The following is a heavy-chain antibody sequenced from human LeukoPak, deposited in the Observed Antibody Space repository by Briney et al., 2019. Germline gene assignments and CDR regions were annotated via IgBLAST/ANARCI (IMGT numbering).Heavy chain of an antibody. CDR2: VYYSGST. D-gene: IGHD2-21*02. Sequence: PSETLSLTCTVSGGSISSFYWNWIRQPPGKGLEWIGYVYYSGSTSYNPSLKGRVTISVDTSKSQFSLKLISVTAADTALYYCARHSDSYTHFDYWGLGTLVTVSS. V-gene: IGHV4-59*08. CDR1: GGSISSFY. J-gene: IGHJ4*02. CDR3: ARHSDSYTHFDY.